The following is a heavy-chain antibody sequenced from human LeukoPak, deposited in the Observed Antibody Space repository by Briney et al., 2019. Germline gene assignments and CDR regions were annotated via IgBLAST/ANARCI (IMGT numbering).Heavy chain of an antibody. D-gene: IGHD4-23*01. J-gene: IGHJ4*02. Sequence: GMSLRLSCAASGFTFSSYGMHWVRQAPGKGLEWVAVIWYDGSNKYYADSVKGRFTISRDNSKNTLYLQMNSLRAEDTAVYYCARRTNTVAPVFDYWGQGTLVTVSS. CDR2: IWYDGSNK. CDR1: GFTFSSYG. V-gene: IGHV3-33*01. CDR3: ARRTNTVAPVFDY.